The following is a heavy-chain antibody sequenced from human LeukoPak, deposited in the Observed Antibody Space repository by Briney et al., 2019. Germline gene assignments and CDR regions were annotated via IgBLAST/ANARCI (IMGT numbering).Heavy chain of an antibody. Sequence: SETLSLTCAVYGGSFSGYYWSWIRQPPGKGLEWIGEINHSGSTNYNPSLKSRVTISVDTSKNQFSLKLSSVTAADTAVYYCARGPVTWYSSSWYRSDAFDIWGQGTMVTVSS. CDR1: GGSFSGYY. D-gene: IGHD6-13*01. CDR3: ARGPVTWYSSSWYRSDAFDI. V-gene: IGHV4-34*01. J-gene: IGHJ3*02. CDR2: INHSGST.